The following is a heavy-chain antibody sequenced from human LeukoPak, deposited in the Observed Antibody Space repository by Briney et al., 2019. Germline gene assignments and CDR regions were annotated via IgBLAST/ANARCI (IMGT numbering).Heavy chain of an antibody. D-gene: IGHD1-1*01. CDR1: GFTFSSYS. J-gene: IGHJ3*02. CDR2: ISSSSSYI. CDR3: ARGIRLTGTTIGAFDI. V-gene: IGHV3-21*01. Sequence: PGGSLRLSCAASGFTFSSYSMNWVRQAPGKGLEWVSSISSSSSYIYYADPVKGRFTISRDNAKNSLYLQMNSLRAEDTAVYYCARGIRLTGTTIGAFDIWGQGTMVTVSS.